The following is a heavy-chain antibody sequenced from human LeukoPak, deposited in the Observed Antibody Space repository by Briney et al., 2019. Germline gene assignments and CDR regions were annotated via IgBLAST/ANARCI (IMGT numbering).Heavy chain of an antibody. D-gene: IGHD1-26*01. CDR3: ARAKNSGSYLWYYYYYYGMDV. J-gene: IGHJ6*02. Sequence: GGSLRLSCAASGFTFSDYYMSWIRQAPGKGLEWVSYISSSGSTIYYADSVKGRFTISRDNSKNTLYLQMNSLRAEDTAVYYCARAKNSGSYLWYYYYYYGMDVWGQGTTVTVSS. CDR2: ISSSGSTI. CDR1: GFTFSDYY. V-gene: IGHV3-11*04.